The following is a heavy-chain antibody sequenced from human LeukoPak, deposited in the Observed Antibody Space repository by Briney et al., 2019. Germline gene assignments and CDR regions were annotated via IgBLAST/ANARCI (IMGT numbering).Heavy chain of an antibody. Sequence: GGSLRLSCAASGFTFSSYVMHWVRQAPGKGLEWVAVIWYDETNKYYADSVKGRFTISRDNSENTLYLQMNSLRAEDTAVYYCARDSWGTYGVIYYWGQGTLVTVSS. D-gene: IGHD3-16*01. V-gene: IGHV3-33*01. J-gene: IGHJ4*02. CDR2: IWYDETNK. CDR3: ARDSWGTYGVIYY. CDR1: GFTFSSYV.